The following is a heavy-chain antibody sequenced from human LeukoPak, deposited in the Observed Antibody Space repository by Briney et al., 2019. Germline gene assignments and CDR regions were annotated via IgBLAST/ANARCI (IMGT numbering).Heavy chain of an antibody. CDR3: AKDGTTTITFDY. D-gene: IGHD1-1*01. J-gene: IGHJ4*02. V-gene: IGHV3-23*01. CDR1: GFTFSSYA. Sequence: QSGGSLRLSCAASGFTFSSYAMSWVRQAPGKGLEYVSVISGSGGSRHYRDSVKGRFTISRDNSKNTLYLQMNSLRVEDTAVYYCAKDGTTTITFDYWGQGTLVTVSS. CDR2: ISGSGGSR.